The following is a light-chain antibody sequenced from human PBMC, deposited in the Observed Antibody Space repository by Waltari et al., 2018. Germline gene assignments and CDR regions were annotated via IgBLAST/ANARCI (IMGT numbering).Light chain of an antibody. CDR3: GTWDGSLTVGV. Sequence: QSVLTQPPSVSAAPGQKVTISCSGRSSNIGRNHVSWYQQLPGTAPKLLIYETHKRPSGIPDRFSGSKSGPSATLGITGLQPGDEASYYCGTWDGSLTVGVFGGGTVLTVL. J-gene: IGLJ2*01. CDR2: ETH. V-gene: IGLV1-51*02. CDR1: SSNIGRNH.